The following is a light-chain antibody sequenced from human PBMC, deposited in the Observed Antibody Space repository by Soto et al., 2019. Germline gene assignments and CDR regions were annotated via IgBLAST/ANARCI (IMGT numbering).Light chain of an antibody. Sequence: QSVVTQPASVSGSPGQSITISCTGTSSDIGAYNSVSWYQHHPGKAPKLIVFQVSFRPSAVSNRFSGSKSGNTASLTISGLQAEDEADYYCSSYTSSSTSVYVFGTGTKVTVL. J-gene: IGLJ1*01. V-gene: IGLV2-14*01. CDR2: QVS. CDR1: SSDIGAYNS. CDR3: SSYTSSSTSVYV.